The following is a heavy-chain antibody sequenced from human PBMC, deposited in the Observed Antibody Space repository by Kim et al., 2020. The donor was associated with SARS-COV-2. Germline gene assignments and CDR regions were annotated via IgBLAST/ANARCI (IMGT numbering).Heavy chain of an antibody. CDR3: AREGDITMVRGVNFHSYNLFDY. D-gene: IGHD3-10*01. J-gene: IGHJ4*02. CDR1: GYTFTSYG. Sequence: ASVKVSCKASGYTFTSYGISWVRQAPGQGLEWMGWISAYNGNTNYAQKLQGRVTMTTDTSTSTAYMELRSLRSDDTAVYYCAREGDITMVRGVNFHSYNLFDYWGQGTLVTVSS. CDR2: ISAYNGNT. V-gene: IGHV1-18*04.